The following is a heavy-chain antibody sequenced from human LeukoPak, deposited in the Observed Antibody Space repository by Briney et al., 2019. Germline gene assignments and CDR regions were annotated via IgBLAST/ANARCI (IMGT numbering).Heavy chain of an antibody. CDR3: ARGDTMIVVFDY. CDR1: GGSISSGDYY. CDR2: IYYSGST. V-gene: IGHV4-30-4*01. D-gene: IGHD3-22*01. Sequence: PSQTLSLTCTVSGGSISSGDYYWSWIRQPPEKGLEWIGYIYYSGSTYYNPSLKSRVTISVDTSKNQFSLKLSSVTAADTAVYYCARGDTMIVVFDYWGQGTLVTVSS. J-gene: IGHJ4*02.